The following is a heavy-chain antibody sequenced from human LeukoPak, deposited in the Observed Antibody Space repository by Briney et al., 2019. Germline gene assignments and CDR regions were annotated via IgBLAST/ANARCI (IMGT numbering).Heavy chain of an antibody. D-gene: IGHD4-17*01. CDR3: ATTVTSQGWYFDL. Sequence: GASVKVSCKASGFTFTSSAVQWVRQARGQRLEWIGWIVVGSGNTSYAQKFQERVTITRDMSTSTAYMELSSLRSEDTAVYYCATTVTSQGWYFDLWGRGTLVTVSS. J-gene: IGHJ2*01. CDR2: IVVGSGNT. CDR1: GFTFTSSA. V-gene: IGHV1-58*01.